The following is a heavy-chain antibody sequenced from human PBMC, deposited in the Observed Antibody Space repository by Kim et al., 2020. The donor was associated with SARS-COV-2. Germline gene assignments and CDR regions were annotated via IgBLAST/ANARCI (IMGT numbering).Heavy chain of an antibody. CDR3: ARDQSGWVWGGGFFDY. J-gene: IGHJ4*02. Sequence: GGSLRLSCAASGFTFSSYSMNWVRQAPGKGLEWVSSISSSSSYIYYADSVKGRFTISRDNAKNSLYLQMNSLRAEDTAVYYCARDQSGWVWGGGFFDYWGQGTLVTVSS. CDR1: GFTFSSYS. D-gene: IGHD6-19*01. V-gene: IGHV3-21*01. CDR2: ISSSSSYI.